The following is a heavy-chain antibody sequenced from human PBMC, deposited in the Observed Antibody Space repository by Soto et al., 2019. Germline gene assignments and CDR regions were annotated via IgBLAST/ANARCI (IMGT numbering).Heavy chain of an antibody. Sequence: EVQLVESGGGLVQPGGSQRLSCAASGFTFSTYWMHWVRQAPGKGLVWVSRINSDGSSTSYADSVKGRFTISRDNAKNTRDLQMNSLRAEETAMYYCARVRCSGGSCRDAYDIWGQGTMVTVSS. CDR1: GFTFSTYW. CDR2: INSDGSST. J-gene: IGHJ3*02. CDR3: ARVRCSGGSCRDAYDI. D-gene: IGHD2-15*01. V-gene: IGHV3-74*01.